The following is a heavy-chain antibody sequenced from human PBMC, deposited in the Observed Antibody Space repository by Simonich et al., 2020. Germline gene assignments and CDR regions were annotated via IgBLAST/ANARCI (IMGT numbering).Heavy chain of an antibody. Sequence: QVQLQQWGAGLLKPSETLSLTCAVYGGSFSGYYWSWIRQPPGKGLEWIGEINHSEKTNDNPSIKSRVTISVDTSKNQFSLKLSSVTAADTAVYYCARGLRVAAAGTAFQHWGQGTLVTVSS. V-gene: IGHV4-34*01. J-gene: IGHJ1*01. CDR2: INHSEKT. CDR1: GGSFSGYY. CDR3: ARGLRVAAAGTAFQH. D-gene: IGHD6-13*01.